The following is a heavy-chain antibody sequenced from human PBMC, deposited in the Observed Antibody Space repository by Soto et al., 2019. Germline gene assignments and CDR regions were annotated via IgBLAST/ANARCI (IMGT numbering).Heavy chain of an antibody. V-gene: IGHV1-69*01. CDR3: AREAVAAAFETWFDP. CDR2: IIPIFGTA. Sequence: QVQLVQSGAEVKKPGSSVKVSCKASGGTFSSYAISWVRQAPGQGLEWMGGIIPIFGTANYAQKFQGRVTITADESTGTAYMELSSLRSEDTAVYYCAREAVAAAFETWFDPWGQGTLVTVSS. CDR1: GGTFSSYA. D-gene: IGHD6-13*01. J-gene: IGHJ5*02.